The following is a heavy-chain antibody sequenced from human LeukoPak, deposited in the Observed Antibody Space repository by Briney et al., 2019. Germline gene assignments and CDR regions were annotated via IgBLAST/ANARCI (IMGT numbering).Heavy chain of an antibody. V-gene: IGHV4-39*01. CDR1: GGSISSSSYY. CDR2: IYYSGSA. J-gene: IGHJ6*02. D-gene: IGHD3-10*01. Sequence: SETLSLTCTASGGSISSSSYYWVWIRQPPGKGLEWLGSIYYSGSAYYNPSPKSRVSIAVDTSKNQFSLKLSSVTAADTAVYYCARLTLVTGVEFIYGLDVWGQGTTVTVSS. CDR3: ARLTLVTGVEFIYGLDV.